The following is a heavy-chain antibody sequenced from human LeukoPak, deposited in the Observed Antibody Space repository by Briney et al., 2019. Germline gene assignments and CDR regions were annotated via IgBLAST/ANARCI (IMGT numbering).Heavy chain of an antibody. D-gene: IGHD3-22*01. V-gene: IGHV3-21*04. CDR2: ISSSSSYI. J-gene: IGHJ4*02. Sequence: GGSLRLSCAASGFTFSSYSMNWVRQAPGKGLEWVSSISSSSSYIYYADSVKGRFTISRDNSKNTLYLQMNSLRAEDTAVYYCAKDSYYYDSSEPYYFDYWGQGTLVTVSS. CDR3: AKDSYYYDSSEPYYFDY. CDR1: GFTFSSYS.